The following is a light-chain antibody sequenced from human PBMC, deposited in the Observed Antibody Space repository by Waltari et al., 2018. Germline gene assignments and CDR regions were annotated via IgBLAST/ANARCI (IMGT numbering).Light chain of an antibody. J-gene: IGKJ1*01. V-gene: IGKV1-16*01. CDR1: QNINDY. CDR3: QQHKSYPWT. Sequence: DIQMTQSPSSLSTSVGDRVTSSCRASQNINDYLAWYQQKPGKAPNLLIYRASSLQSGVPSRFTGSGSGTDFTLTINSLQPEDFGTYYCQQHKSYPWTFGQGTKVDIK. CDR2: RAS.